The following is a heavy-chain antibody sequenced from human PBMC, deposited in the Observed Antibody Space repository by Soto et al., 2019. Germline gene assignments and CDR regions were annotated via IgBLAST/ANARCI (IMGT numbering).Heavy chain of an antibody. J-gene: IGHJ6*02. CDR1: GFTFDDYA. CDR3: VRGRTGSNRSMDV. Sequence: DVQLVESGGSLVQPGRSLRLSCAASGFTFDDYAMHWARQAPGKGLEWVSGITWNNNNIGYAESVKGRFTISRDNAKNSLYLQMNSLRAEDTALYYCVRGRTGSNRSMDVWGQGTTVTVS. V-gene: IGHV3-9*01. D-gene: IGHD3-16*02. CDR2: ITWNNNNI.